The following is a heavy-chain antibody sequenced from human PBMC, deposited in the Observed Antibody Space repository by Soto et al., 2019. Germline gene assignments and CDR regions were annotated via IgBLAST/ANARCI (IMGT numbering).Heavy chain of an antibody. CDR1: GFTFSNAW. CDR2: IKSKTDGGTT. CDR3: TTTDYDFWSGYYTKYYYYYMDV. D-gene: IGHD3-3*01. Sequence: GGSLRLSCAASGFTFSNAWMSWVRQAPGKGLEWVGRIKSKTDGGTTDYAAPVKGRFTISRDDSKNTLYLQMNSLKTEDTAVYYCTTTDYDFWSGYYTKYYYYYMDVWGKGTTVTVSS. J-gene: IGHJ6*03. V-gene: IGHV3-15*01.